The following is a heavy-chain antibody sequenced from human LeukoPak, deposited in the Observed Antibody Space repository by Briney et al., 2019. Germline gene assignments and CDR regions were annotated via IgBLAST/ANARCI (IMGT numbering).Heavy chain of an antibody. CDR3: PAEIHYDSSGYYSNWFDP. Sequence: SETLSLTCAVSGGSISSGGYSWSWIRQPPGKGLEWIGYIYHRGSTYYNTSRKSRVNISVDRSKNQLSLTLSSGTAADTAVYYCPAEIHYDSSGYYSNWFDPWGQGTLVTVSS. CDR2: IYHRGST. J-gene: IGHJ5*02. V-gene: IGHV4-30-2*01. CDR1: GGSISSGGYS. D-gene: IGHD3-22*01.